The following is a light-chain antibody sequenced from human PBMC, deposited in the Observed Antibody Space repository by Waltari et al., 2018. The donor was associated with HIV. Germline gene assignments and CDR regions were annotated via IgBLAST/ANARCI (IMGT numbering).Light chain of an antibody. Sequence: QSALTQPASVSGSPGQSITLPCTGTSSAVGRYNLVSWYQQHPGKAPKLMIYEVSKRPSGVSNRFSGSRSGNTASLTISGLQAEDEADYYCCSYAGSSTFNWVFGGGTKLTVL. CDR1: SSAVGRYNL. J-gene: IGLJ3*02. CDR2: EVS. V-gene: IGLV2-23*02. CDR3: CSYAGSSTFNWV.